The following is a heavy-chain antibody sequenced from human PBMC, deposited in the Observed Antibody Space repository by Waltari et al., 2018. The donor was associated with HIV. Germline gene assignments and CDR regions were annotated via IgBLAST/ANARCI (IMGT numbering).Heavy chain of an antibody. V-gene: IGHV3-48*01. CDR2: SRSGGSFV. CDR1: GFTFGTYS. D-gene: IGHD7-27*01. CDR3: ARDADHWEQHYFDV. Sequence: VQLGESGGGWVQPGGSLGLSCAASGFTFGTYSMNWVRQSPGRGLEWVTYSRSGGSFVYYAESVKGRFTSSRDNAKNSLYLEMNSLTVDDTALYFCARDADHWEQHYFDVWGQGTPVTVSP. J-gene: IGHJ4*02.